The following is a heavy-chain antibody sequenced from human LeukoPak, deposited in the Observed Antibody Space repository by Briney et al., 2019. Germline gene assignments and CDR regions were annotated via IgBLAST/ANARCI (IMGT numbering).Heavy chain of an antibody. V-gene: IGHV4-34*01. CDR2: INHSGST. CDR1: GGSFSGYY. J-gene: IGHJ4*02. CDR3: ARESEYYFDY. D-gene: IGHD3-10*01. Sequence: SETLSLTCAVYGGSFSGYYWSWIRQPPGKGLEWIGEINHSGSTNYNPSLKSRVTISVDTSKNQFSLKLSSVTAADTAVYYCARESEYYFDYWGQGTLVTVSS.